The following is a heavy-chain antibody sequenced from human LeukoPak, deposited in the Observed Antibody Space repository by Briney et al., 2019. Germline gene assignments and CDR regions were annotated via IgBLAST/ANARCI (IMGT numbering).Heavy chain of an antibody. Sequence: GGSLRLSCAASGFTFSSYGMHWVRQAPGKGLEWVAFIRYDGSNKYYADSVKGRFTISRDNSKNTLYLQMNSLRAGDTAVYYCAKDLTGYGGNSFDYWGQGTLVTVSS. CDR1: GFTFSSYG. CDR3: AKDLTGYGGNSFDY. CDR2: IRYDGSNK. D-gene: IGHD4-23*01. J-gene: IGHJ4*02. V-gene: IGHV3-30*02.